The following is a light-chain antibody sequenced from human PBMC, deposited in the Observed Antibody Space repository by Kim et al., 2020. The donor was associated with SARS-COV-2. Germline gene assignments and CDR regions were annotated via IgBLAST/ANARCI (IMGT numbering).Light chain of an antibody. Sequence: SASVGDRVTLTCRASQGIKNYLAWYQQKPGKAPKLLIHAASTLQPGVPSRFSGSASGTDFSLTISSLQPEDVATYYCQKYGSAPHTFGQGTKLEI. CDR1: QGIKNY. CDR2: AAS. J-gene: IGKJ2*01. V-gene: IGKV1-27*01. CDR3: QKYGSAPHT.